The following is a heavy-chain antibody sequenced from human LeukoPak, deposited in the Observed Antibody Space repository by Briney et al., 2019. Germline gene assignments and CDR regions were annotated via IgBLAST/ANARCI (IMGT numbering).Heavy chain of an antibody. D-gene: IGHD4-23*01. V-gene: IGHV3-30-3*01. CDR2: ISYDGSNK. CDR1: GFTFSSYG. Sequence: GGSLRLSCAASGFTFSSYGMHWVRQAPGKGLEWVAVISYDGSNKYYVDSVKGRFTISRDNSKNTLYLQMSSLRAEDTAVYYCTRGTNDYGGIERKKPFDYWGQGTLVTVSS. CDR3: TRGTNDYGGIERKKPFDY. J-gene: IGHJ4*02.